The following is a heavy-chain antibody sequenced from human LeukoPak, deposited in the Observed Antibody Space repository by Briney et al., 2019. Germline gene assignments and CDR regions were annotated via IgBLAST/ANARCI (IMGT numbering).Heavy chain of an antibody. CDR3: AADGYGSGSYYTYVAKDAFDI. CDR1: GFTFSSYE. V-gene: IGHV3-48*03. D-gene: IGHD3-10*01. CDR2: ISSSGSTI. Sequence: GGSLRLSCAASGFTFSSYEMNWVRQAPGKGLEWVSYISSSGSTIYYADSVKGRFTISRDNAKNTLYLQMNSLRAEDTAVYYCAADGYGSGSYYTYVAKDAFDIWGQGTMVTVSS. J-gene: IGHJ3*02.